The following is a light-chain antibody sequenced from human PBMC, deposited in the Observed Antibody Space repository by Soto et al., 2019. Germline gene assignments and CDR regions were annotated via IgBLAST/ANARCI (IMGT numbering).Light chain of an antibody. CDR1: ESIRTW. Sequence: DIQMSQSPSTLSASAGDRVTITCRSSESIRTWLGWYQHKPGQAPKFLIYDASTLESGVPSRFSGSGSGTEFTLTISSLQPDDFATYYCQQYDNYPRTFGQGTKVDI. CDR2: DAS. J-gene: IGKJ1*01. V-gene: IGKV1-5*01. CDR3: QQYDNYPRT.